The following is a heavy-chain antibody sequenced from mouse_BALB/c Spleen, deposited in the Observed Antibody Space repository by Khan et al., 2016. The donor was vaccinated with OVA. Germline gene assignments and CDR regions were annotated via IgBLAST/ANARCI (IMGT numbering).Heavy chain of an antibody. CDR1: GFTFSNYG. CDR3: ARGLYDGYYYYYAMDY. J-gene: IGHJ4*01. CDR2: INSNGGNT. D-gene: IGHD2-3*01. Sequence: EVELVESGGGLVQPGGSLKLSCAASGFTFSNYGMSWIRQTPDKRLALVATINSNGGNTYYPDSVTGRFTISRDNAKTTLYLQMSSLKSEDTAMYDCARGLYDGYYYYYAMDYWGQGTSVTVSS. V-gene: IGHV5-6-3*01.